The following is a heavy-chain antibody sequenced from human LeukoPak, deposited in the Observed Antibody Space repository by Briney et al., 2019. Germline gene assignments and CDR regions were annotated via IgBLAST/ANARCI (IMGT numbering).Heavy chain of an antibody. CDR3: ATVLSSGWYVDY. J-gene: IGHJ4*02. CDR1: GYTLTELS. D-gene: IGHD6-19*01. Sequence: ASVKVSCKVSGYTLTELSMHWVRQAPGKGLEWMGGFDPEDGETIYAQKFQGRVTMTEDTSTDTAYMELGSLRSEDTAVYYCATVLSSGWYVDYWGQGTLVTVSS. CDR2: FDPEDGET. V-gene: IGHV1-24*01.